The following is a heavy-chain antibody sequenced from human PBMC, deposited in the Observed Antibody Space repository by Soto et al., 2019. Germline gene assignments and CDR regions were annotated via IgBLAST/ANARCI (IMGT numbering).Heavy chain of an antibody. CDR2: INPNSGDT. J-gene: IGHJ4*02. D-gene: IGHD6-6*01. CDR3: ARSLSTIGGRPDS. Sequence: SVKVSCKASGYTFIGYYMHWVRQAPGQGLEWMGWINPNSGDTKYAQKFQGRVTMTRDTSTRTAYMEVSRLTSDDTAVYYCARSLSTIGGRPDSWGQGTLVTVSS. CDR1: GYTFIGYY. V-gene: IGHV1-2*02.